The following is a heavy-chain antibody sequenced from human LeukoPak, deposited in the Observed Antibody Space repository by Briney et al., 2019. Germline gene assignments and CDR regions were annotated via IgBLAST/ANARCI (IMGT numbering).Heavy chain of an antibody. J-gene: IGHJ4*02. CDR2: ISYDGSNK. CDR3: ARGSYYDSSGLS. CDR1: GFTFSSYA. V-gene: IGHV3-30*01. Sequence: GRSLRLSCAASGFTFSSYAMHWVRQAPGKGLEWVAVISYDGSNKYYADSVKGQFTISRDNSKNTLYLQMNSLRAEDTAVYYCARGSYYDSSGLSWGQGTLVTVSS. D-gene: IGHD3-22*01.